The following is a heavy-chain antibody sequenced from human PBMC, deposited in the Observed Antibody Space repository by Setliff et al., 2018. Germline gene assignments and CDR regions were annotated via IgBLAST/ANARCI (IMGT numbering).Heavy chain of an antibody. CDR1: GYTFISYS. J-gene: IGHJ4*02. V-gene: IGHV1-18*01. CDR3: ARHGDASFYYDILTGHSPPYHFDY. Sequence: ASVKVSCKASGYTFISYSINLVRQAPGQGLEWMGWISTYNGNTNYAQKLRGRVTMTTDTSTSTAYMELRSLRTDDTAVYYCARHGDASFYYDILTGHSPPYHFDYWGQGTLVTVSS. CDR2: ISTYNGNT. D-gene: IGHD3-9*01.